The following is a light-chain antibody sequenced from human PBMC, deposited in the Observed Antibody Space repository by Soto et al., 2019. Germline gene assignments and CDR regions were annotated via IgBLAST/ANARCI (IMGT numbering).Light chain of an antibody. Sequence: QSLPSQLSSVSGSTGQSITMSCSGTISDIPAYDFVSWYQQHPGRAHKLIIYEVARRFSGLSVRFSGYKSRNTASLTICGLQAEDEGDYYWTSFAPGRIYVFGSGTKVTVL. CDR1: ISDIPAYDF. J-gene: IGLJ1*01. CDR2: EVA. V-gene: IGLV2-14*03. CDR3: TSFAPGRIYV.